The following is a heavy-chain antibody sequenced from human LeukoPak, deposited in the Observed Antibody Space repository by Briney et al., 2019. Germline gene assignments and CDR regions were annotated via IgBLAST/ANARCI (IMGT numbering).Heavy chain of an antibody. J-gene: IGHJ4*02. Sequence: GRSLRLSCAASGFTFSTYGMHWVRQAPGKGLEWVALIWYDGSNKYYADSVKGRFTISRDNSKNTLYLQMNSLRAEDTAVYYCAKDLGYQLLGLPEDYWGQGTLVTVSS. CDR2: IWYDGSNK. V-gene: IGHV3-33*06. CDR3: AKDLGYQLLGLPEDY. CDR1: GFTFSTYG. D-gene: IGHD2-2*01.